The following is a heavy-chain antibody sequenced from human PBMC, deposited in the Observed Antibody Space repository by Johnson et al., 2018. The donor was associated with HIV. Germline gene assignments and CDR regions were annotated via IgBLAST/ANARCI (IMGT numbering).Heavy chain of an antibody. D-gene: IGHD5-12*01. CDR2: IRYGGST. Sequence: QVQLVESGGGVVQPGGSLRLSCAASGFTFSSYGMHWVRQAPGKGLEWVAFIRYGGSTAYADSVRGRFTISRDNAKNSLYLQMNSLRVEDTAVYYCARDESGYDEGFDAFDIWGQGTMVTVSS. J-gene: IGHJ3*02. CDR3: ARDESGYDEGFDAFDI. CDR1: GFTFSSYG. V-gene: IGHV3-30*02.